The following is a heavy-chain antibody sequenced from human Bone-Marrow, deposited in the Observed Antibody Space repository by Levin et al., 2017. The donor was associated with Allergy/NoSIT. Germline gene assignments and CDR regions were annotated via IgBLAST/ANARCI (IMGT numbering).Heavy chain of an antibody. J-gene: IGHJ3*02. CDR3: AIGEPKGIAVAGRGAFDI. V-gene: IGHV3-30-3*01. D-gene: IGHD6-19*01. Sequence: GESLKISCAASGFTFSSYAMHWVRQAPGKGLQWVSLISYDGSNKYYAGSVKGRFTISRDNSKNTLYLQMNSLRTEDTAVYYCAIGEPKGIAVAGRGAFDIWGQGTMVTVSS. CDR1: GFTFSSYA. CDR2: ISYDGSNK.